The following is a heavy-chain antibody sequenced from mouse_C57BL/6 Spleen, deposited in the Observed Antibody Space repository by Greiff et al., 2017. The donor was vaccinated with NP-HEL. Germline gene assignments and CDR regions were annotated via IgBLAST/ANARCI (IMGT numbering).Heavy chain of an antibody. CDR1: GYAFSSSW. J-gene: IGHJ2*01. D-gene: IGHD2-5*01. CDR2: IYPGDGDT. CDR3: ARGDYSNYRYYFDY. Sequence: VQLQQSGPELVKPGASVKISCKASGYAFSSSWMNWVKQRPGKGLEWIGRIYPGDGDTNYNGKFKGKATLTADKSSSTAYMQLSSLTSEDSAVYFGARGDYSNYRYYFDYWGQGTTLTVSS. V-gene: IGHV1-82*01.